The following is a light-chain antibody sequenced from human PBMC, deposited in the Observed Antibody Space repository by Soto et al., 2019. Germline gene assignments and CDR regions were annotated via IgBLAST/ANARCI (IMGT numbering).Light chain of an antibody. Sequence: EIVLTQSPGTRSLSPGERATLSCRASQSVSSGFLAWYQQKPGQAPSLLIYGASSRATGIPDRFSGSGSGTDFTLTISRLEPEDFAVYYCQQYDSSPVTFGQGTKVEIK. CDR3: QQYDSSPVT. CDR1: QSVSSGF. CDR2: GAS. V-gene: IGKV3-20*01. J-gene: IGKJ1*01.